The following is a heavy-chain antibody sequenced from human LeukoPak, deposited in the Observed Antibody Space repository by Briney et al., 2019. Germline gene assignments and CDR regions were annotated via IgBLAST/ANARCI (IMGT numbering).Heavy chain of an antibody. D-gene: IGHD3-9*01. J-gene: IGHJ5*02. Sequence: PSETLSLTCTVSGGSISSSSYYWGWIRQPPGKGLEWIGEINHSGITNYNPSLKSRVTISLDTSKNQFSLKLSSVTAADTAVYYCAREIYYDILTGYSRNNWFDPWGQGTLVTVSS. V-gene: IGHV4-39*07. CDR1: GGSISSSSYY. CDR2: INHSGIT. CDR3: AREIYYDILTGYSRNNWFDP.